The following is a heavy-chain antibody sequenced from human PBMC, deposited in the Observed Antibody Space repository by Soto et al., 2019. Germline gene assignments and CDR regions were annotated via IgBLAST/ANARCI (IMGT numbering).Heavy chain of an antibody. CDR1: GHSIPSTSSS. D-gene: IGHD6-13*01. V-gene: IGHV4-39*01. CDR3: ARHRDPGYSSSWFNS. J-gene: IGHJ5*02. CDR2: KYYTGTS. Sequence: TLSLTGTVPGHSIPSTSSSWGWIGQPPGKGLEWIGSKYYTGTSHYNPSLNSRVTISVDTSNNQFSLKLTSETAADTAVYYCARHRDPGYSSSWFNSWGQG.